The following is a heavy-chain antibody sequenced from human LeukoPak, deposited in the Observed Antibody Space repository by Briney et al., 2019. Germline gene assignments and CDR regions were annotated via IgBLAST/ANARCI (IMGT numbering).Heavy chain of an antibody. D-gene: IGHD6-6*01. CDR2: INHSGST. J-gene: IGHJ2*01. CDR1: GGSFSGYY. CDR3: AIASHGWYFDL. Sequence: SETLSLTCAVYGGSFSGYYWSWIRQPPGKGLEWIGEINHSGSTNYNPSLTSRVTISVDTSKNQFSLKLSSVTAADTAVYYCAIASHGWYFDLWGRGTLVTVSS. V-gene: IGHV4-34*01.